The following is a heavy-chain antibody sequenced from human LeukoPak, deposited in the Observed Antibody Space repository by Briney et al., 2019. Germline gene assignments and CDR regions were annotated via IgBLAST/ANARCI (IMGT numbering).Heavy chain of an antibody. CDR3: ARGEDTFHI. V-gene: IGHV4-59*01. J-gene: IGHJ3*02. CDR2: IYYRGST. CDR1: GGPLSTYY. Sequence: PSETLSLTCCVSGGPLSTYYWSWIRQPPGKGLEWIGYIYYRGSTNYNPSLKSRVTISVDTSKNQFSLKLTSVTAADTAVYYCARGEDTFHIWGQGTVVTVSS.